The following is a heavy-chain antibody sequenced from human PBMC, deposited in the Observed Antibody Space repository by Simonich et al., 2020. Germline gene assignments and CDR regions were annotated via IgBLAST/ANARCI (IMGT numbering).Heavy chain of an antibody. CDR3: ARGKGGKNAFDI. V-gene: IGHV4-34*01. CDR2: INHSGST. CDR1: GGSFSGYY. J-gene: IGHJ3*02. Sequence: QVQLQQWGAGTLKPLETLSLTCAVSGGSFSGYYWSWIRQPPGTGVEGSGEINHSGSTNYNPSLKSRVTITVDTAKNQFSLKLCSVTAADAAVYYCARGKGGKNAFDIWGQGTMVTVSS.